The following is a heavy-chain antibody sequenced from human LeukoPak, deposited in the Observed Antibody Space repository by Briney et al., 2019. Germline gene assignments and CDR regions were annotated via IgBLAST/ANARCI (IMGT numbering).Heavy chain of an antibody. J-gene: IGHJ5*01. CDR3: ARSVPSLDYLFDS. D-gene: IGHD4-11*01. CDR1: GGSISGYY. V-gene: IGHV4-59*08. Sequence: SETLSLTRTVSGGSISGYYWTWIRQLPGKGLEWIGYIYNSGITNYNPSLKSRVTVSVDTSKNQFSLRLTSVTAADTAVYYRARSVPSLDYLFDSWGHGTLVTVSS. CDR2: IYNSGIT.